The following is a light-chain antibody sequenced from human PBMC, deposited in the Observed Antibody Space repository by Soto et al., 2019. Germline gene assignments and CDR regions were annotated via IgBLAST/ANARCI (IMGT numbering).Light chain of an antibody. J-gene: IGKJ1*01. Sequence: DIQMTQSPPTLSASVGDRVTITCRASQSIRHYLAWYQQMQGKAPKLLIYGASSLQCGVTSRFSGSGSGTEFTLTISSLQPDDFVTYFCQHHNSYSQTFGQGTKVEIK. CDR1: QSIRHY. CDR3: QHHNSYSQT. CDR2: GAS. V-gene: IGKV1-5*01.